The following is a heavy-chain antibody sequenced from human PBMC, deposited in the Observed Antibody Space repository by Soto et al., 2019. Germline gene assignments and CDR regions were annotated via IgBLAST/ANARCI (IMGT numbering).Heavy chain of an antibody. CDR3: ARTRVSGSYPFDY. V-gene: IGHV2-26*01. J-gene: IGHJ4*02. CDR1: GFSLSNARMG. CDR2: IFSNDEK. Sequence: QVTLKESGPVLVKPTETLTLTCTVSGFSLSNARMGVSWIRQPPGKALEWLAHIFSNDEKSYSTSLKSRLTISKDTSKSQVVLTMTNMDPVDTATYYCARTRVSGSYPFDYWGQGTLVTVSS. D-gene: IGHD1-26*01.